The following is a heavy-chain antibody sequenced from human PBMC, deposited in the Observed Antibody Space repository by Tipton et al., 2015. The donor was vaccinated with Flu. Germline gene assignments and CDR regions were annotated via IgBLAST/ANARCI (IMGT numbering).Heavy chain of an antibody. J-gene: IGHJ4*02. CDR1: GFTFRSYG. CDR2: IRHDESDK. V-gene: IGHV3-30*02. D-gene: IGHD6-19*01. CDR3: AKDGWDTSGWYPFDY. Sequence: GSLRLSCAASGFTFRSYGMHWVRQAPGKGLEWVAFIRHDESDKYYADSVKGRFTISRDNSKNALYLAINSLRTEDTAVYYCAKDGWDTSGWYPFDYWGQGTLVTVSS.